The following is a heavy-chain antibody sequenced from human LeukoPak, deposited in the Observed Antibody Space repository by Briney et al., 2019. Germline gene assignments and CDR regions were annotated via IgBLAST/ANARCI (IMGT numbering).Heavy chain of an antibody. Sequence: EASVKVSCKASGYTFTSYDINWVRQATGQGLEWMGWMNPNSGNTGYAQKFQGRVTITRNTSISTAYMELSSLRSEDTAVYYCARVPRGYSSSWSTYYFDYWGQGTLVTVSS. CDR2: MNPNSGNT. CDR3: ARVPRGYSSSWSTYYFDY. V-gene: IGHV1-8*03. J-gene: IGHJ4*02. CDR1: GYTFTSYD. D-gene: IGHD6-13*01.